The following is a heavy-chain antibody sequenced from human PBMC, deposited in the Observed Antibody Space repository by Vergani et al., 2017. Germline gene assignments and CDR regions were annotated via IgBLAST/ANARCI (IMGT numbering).Heavy chain of an antibody. CDR1: GFSFSNAW. Sequence: EVQLVESGGGIVKPGGSLRLSCVASGFSFSNAWMNWVRRTPGKGLEWVGRINSTFDRGTTDYAAAVKGRFTISRDDSKNTLFLQMNGLKTEDIGVYYCTTDPRYCGDGSCYWLRDHHYYGMDVWGQGTMVTVSS. D-gene: IGHD2-21*01. J-gene: IGHJ6*02. CDR3: TTDPRYCGDGSCYWLRDHHYYGMDV. CDR2: INSTFDRGTT. V-gene: IGHV3-15*07.